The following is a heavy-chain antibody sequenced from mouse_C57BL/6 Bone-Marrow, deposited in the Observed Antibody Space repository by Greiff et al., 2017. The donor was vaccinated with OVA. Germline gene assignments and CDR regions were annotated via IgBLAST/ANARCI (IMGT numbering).Heavy chain of an antibody. D-gene: IGHD2-4*01. V-gene: IGHV1-19*01. CDR1: GYTFTDYY. J-gene: IGHJ2*01. CDR2: INPYNGGT. Sequence: EVQLQQSGPVLVKPGASVKMSCKASGYTFTDYYMNWVKQSHGKSLEWIGVINPYNGGTSYNQKFKGKATLTVDKSSSTAYMELNSLTSEDSAVYYCARSLYDYEGYFDYWGQGTTLTVSS. CDR3: ARSLYDYEGYFDY.